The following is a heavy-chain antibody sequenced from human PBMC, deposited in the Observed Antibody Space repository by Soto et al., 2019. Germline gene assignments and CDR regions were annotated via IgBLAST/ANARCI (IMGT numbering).Heavy chain of an antibody. CDR2: ISSSGSTI. J-gene: IGHJ5*02. V-gene: IGHV3-11*01. CDR1: GFTFSDYY. Sequence: GGSLRLSCAASGFTFSDYYMSWIRQAPGKGLEWVSYISSSGSTIYYADSVKGRFTISRDNAKNSLYLQMNSLRAEDTAVYYCARAIVVPAAMPYNWFDPWGQGTLVTVSS. D-gene: IGHD2-2*01. CDR3: ARAIVVPAAMPYNWFDP.